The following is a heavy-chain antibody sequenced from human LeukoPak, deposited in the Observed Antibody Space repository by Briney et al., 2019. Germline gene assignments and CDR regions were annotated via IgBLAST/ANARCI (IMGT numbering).Heavy chain of an antibody. Sequence: GGSLRLSCAASGLTVSGNYMSWVRQAPGKGPEWVSVIYTDGNTYYTDSVRGRFSISRDTFKNTLYLQMNTLRAEDTAIYYCAREKGRGVISPYFDYWGQGVLVTVSS. CDR1: GLTVSGNY. V-gene: IGHV3-66*01. J-gene: IGHJ4*02. D-gene: IGHD3-10*01. CDR2: IYTDGNT. CDR3: AREKGRGVISPYFDY.